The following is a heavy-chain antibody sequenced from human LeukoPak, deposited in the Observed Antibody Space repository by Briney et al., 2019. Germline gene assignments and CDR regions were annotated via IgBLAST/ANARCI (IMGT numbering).Heavy chain of an antibody. CDR2: ISGSGGST. V-gene: IGHV3-23*01. CDR3: AKDGPNSSGWYGFDY. J-gene: IGHJ4*02. D-gene: IGHD6-19*01. Sequence: GGSLRLSCAASGFTFSSYAMSWVRQAPGKGLEWVSAISGSGGSTYYADSVKGRFTISRDNSKNTLYLQMNSLRAEDTAVYYRAKDGPNSSGWYGFDYWGQGTLVTVSS. CDR1: GFTFSSYA.